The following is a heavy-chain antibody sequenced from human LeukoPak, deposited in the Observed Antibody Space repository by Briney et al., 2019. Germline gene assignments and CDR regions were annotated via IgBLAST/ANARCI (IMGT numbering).Heavy chain of an antibody. Sequence: GGSLRLSCAASGFTFSSYAMSWVRQAPGKGLEWVSALSGSGGSTYYADSVKGRFTISRDNSKNTLYLQMNSLRAEDTAVYYCARVLCSGGTCLDAFDIWGQGTMVTVSS. CDR2: LSGSGGST. J-gene: IGHJ3*02. CDR3: ARVLCSGGTCLDAFDI. D-gene: IGHD2-15*01. CDR1: GFTFSSYA. V-gene: IGHV3-23*01.